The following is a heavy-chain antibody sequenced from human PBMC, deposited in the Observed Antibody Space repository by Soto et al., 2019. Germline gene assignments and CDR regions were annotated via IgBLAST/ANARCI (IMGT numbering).Heavy chain of an antibody. D-gene: IGHD2-15*01. V-gene: IGHV3-30-3*01. CDR2: ISYDGSNK. CDR1: GFTFSSYA. CDR3: AREVRYCSGGSCYPAWFDP. J-gene: IGHJ5*02. Sequence: GGSLRLSCAASGFTFSSYAMHWVRQAPGKGLEWVAVISYDGSNKYYADSVKGRFTISRDNSKNTLYLQMNSLRAEDTAVYYCAREVRYCSGGSCYPAWFDPWGQGTLVTVSS.